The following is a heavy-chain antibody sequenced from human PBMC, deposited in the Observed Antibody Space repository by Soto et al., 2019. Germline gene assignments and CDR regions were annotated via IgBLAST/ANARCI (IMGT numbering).Heavy chain of an antibody. CDR2: IIPIFGTA. Sequence: GASVKVSCKASGGTFSSYAISWVRQAPGQGLEWMGGIIPIFGTANYAQKFQGRVTITADESTGTAYMELSSLRSEDTVVYYCASYPDYGGTDDAFDIWGQGTMVTVSS. CDR1: GGTFSSYA. V-gene: IGHV1-69*13. CDR3: ASYPDYGGTDDAFDI. D-gene: IGHD4-17*01. J-gene: IGHJ3*02.